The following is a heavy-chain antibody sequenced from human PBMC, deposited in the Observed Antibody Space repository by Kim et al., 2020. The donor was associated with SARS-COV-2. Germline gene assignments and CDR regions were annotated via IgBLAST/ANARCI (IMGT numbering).Heavy chain of an antibody. Sequence: SVKVSCKASGGTFSSYAISWVRQAPGQGLEWMGGIIPIFGTANYAQKFQGRVTITADESTSTAYMELSSLRSEDTAVYYCARDNIAAAGTGWFDPWGQGTLVTVSS. CDR2: IIPIFGTA. CDR3: ARDNIAAAGTGWFDP. J-gene: IGHJ5*02. D-gene: IGHD6-13*01. V-gene: IGHV1-69*13. CDR1: GGTFSSYA.